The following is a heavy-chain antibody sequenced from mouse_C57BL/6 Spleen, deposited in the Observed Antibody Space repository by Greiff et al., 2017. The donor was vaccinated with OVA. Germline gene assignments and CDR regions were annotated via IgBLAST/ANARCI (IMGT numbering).Heavy chain of an antibody. CDR3: AREGGGTSGYFDV. J-gene: IGHJ1*03. CDR2: ISDGGSYT. CDR1: GFTFSSYA. Sequence: EVHLVESGGGLVKPGGSLKLSCAASGFTFSSYAMSWVRQTPEKRLEWVATISDGGSYTYYPDNVKGRFTISRDNAKNNLYLQMSHLKSEDTAMYYCAREGGGTSGYFDVWGTGTTVTVSS. D-gene: IGHD4-1*01. V-gene: IGHV5-4*01.